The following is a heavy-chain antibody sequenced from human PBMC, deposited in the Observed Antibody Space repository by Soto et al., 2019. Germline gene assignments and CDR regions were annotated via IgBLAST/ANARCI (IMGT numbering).Heavy chain of an antibody. Sequence: LETLSHTCAVPGGSSSSSNWWSWVRQPPGKGLEWIGEIYHSGSTNYNPSLKSRVTISVDKSKNQFSLKLSSVTAADTAVYYCARVKLAAAGTLDAFDIWGQGTMVTVSS. CDR1: GGSSSSSNW. D-gene: IGHD6-13*01. J-gene: IGHJ3*02. V-gene: IGHV4-4*02. CDR3: ARVKLAAAGTLDAFDI. CDR2: IYHSGST.